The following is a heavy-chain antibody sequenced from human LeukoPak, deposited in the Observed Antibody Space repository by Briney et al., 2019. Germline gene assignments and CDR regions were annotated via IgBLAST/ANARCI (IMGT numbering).Heavy chain of an antibody. CDR1: GFTFSNYA. CDR3: AKEHSVLTMMRGLDS. Sequence: GGSLRLSCAASGFTFSNYALHWVRQAPGKGLEWVSGISVSGGSIYYADSVTGRFTISKDNSKDTLYLQMNSLRVEDTALYYCAKEHSVLTMMRGLDSWGQGTLVTVSS. J-gene: IGHJ4*02. CDR2: ISVSGGSI. V-gene: IGHV3-23*01. D-gene: IGHD3-22*01.